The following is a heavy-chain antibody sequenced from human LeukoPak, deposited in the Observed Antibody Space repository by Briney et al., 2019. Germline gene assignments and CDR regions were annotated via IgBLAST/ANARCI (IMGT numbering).Heavy chain of an antibody. J-gene: IGHJ4*02. D-gene: IGHD3-10*01. CDR3: AGGGTMVRGVPDY. CDR1: GGTFSSYA. Sequence: SVKVSCKASGGTFSSYAISWVRQAPGQGLEWMGRIIPILGIANYAQKFQGRVTIPADKSTSTAYMELSSLRSEGTAVYYCAGGGTMVRGVPDYWGQGTLVTVSS. V-gene: IGHV1-69*04. CDR2: IIPILGIA.